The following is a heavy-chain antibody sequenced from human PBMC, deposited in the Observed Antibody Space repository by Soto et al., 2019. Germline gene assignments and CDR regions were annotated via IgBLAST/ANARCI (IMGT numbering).Heavy chain of an antibody. V-gene: IGHV6-1*01. D-gene: IGHD6-19*01. CDR3: ARLGWGPDAFDI. Sequence: PSPTLSLTCAISGDSVSSNSAAWKLIKQSTSRGLEWLGRTYYRSKWYNDYAVYVKSRITINPDTSKNQFSLQLNSVTPEDTAVYYCARLGWGPDAFDIWDPATMVTV. CDR1: GDSVSSNSAA. CDR2: TYYRSKWYN. J-gene: IGHJ3*02.